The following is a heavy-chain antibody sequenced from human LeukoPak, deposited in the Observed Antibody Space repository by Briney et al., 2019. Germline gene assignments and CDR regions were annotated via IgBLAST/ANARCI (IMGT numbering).Heavy chain of an antibody. CDR2: IYYSGST. J-gene: IGHJ4*02. CDR1: GDSIYSHY. CDR3: ARVWYSSSWRAFDY. V-gene: IGHV4-59*11. D-gene: IGHD6-13*01. Sequence: SETLSLTCTVSGDSIYSHYWSWIRQPPGKGLEWIGYIYYSGSTNYNPSLKSRVTISVDTSKNQFSLKLSSVTAADTAVYYCARVWYSSSWRAFDYWGQGTLVTVSS.